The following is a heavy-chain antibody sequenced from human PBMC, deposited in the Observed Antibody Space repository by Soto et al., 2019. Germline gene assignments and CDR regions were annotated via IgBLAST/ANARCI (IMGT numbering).Heavy chain of an antibody. CDR3: ARDRVAAAGTDYYYGMDV. D-gene: IGHD6-13*01. Sequence: GGSLRLSCAASGFTFSSYSMNWVRQAPGKGLEWVSSISSSSSYIYYADSVKGRFTISRDNAKNSLYLQMNSLRAEDTAVYYCARDRVAAAGTDYYYGMDVWGQATTVTVSS. J-gene: IGHJ6*02. CDR1: GFTFSSYS. V-gene: IGHV3-21*01. CDR2: ISSSSSYI.